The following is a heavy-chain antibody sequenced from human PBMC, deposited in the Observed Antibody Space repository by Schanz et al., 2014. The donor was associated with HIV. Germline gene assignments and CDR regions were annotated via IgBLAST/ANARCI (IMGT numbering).Heavy chain of an antibody. CDR1: GGTFINYA. V-gene: IGHV1-69*01. CDR3: ARAPYTSGWYGVDY. J-gene: IGHJ4*02. Sequence: QVQLVQSGAEVKKPGSSVKVFCRASGGTFINYAFSWVRQAPGQGLEWMGGIIPLFGTSNYAQKFQGRATITADESTSPAYRELSSRRSEDTAVYYCARAPYTSGWYGVDYWGQGTLVTVSS. D-gene: IGHD6-19*01. CDR2: IIPLFGTS.